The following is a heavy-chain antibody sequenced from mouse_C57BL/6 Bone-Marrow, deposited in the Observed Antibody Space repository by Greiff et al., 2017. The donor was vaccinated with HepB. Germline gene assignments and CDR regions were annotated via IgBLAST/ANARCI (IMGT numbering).Heavy chain of an antibody. V-gene: IGHV1-9*01. Sequence: QVQLQQSGAELMKPGASVKLSCKATGYTFTGYWIEWVKQRPGHGLEWIGEILPGSGSTNYNEKFKGKATFTADTSSNTPYMQLSSLTTEDSAIYYCARDAQSVYYYASSLDYWGQGTTLTVSS. J-gene: IGHJ2*01. CDR1: GYTFTGYW. CDR3: ARDAQSVYYYASSLDY. CDR2: ILPGSGST. D-gene: IGHD1-1*01.